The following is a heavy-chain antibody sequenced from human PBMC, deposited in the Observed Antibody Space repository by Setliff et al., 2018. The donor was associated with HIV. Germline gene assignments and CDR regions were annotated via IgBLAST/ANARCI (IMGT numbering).Heavy chain of an antibody. CDR1: GGSVSTSSYS. D-gene: IGHD2-15*01. J-gene: IGHJ3*02. Sequence: KPSETLSLTCTVSGGSVSTSSYSWGWIRQPPEKGLEWIGTIYHTGKTYYNSSLNSRVTIAVDTSKDQFSLNPSTVTAADTAVYYCGRVAGYCAPSRCYGYNAFDIWGPGTMVTVSS. V-gene: IGHV4-39*01. CDR2: IYHTGKT. CDR3: GRVAGYCAPSRCYGYNAFDI.